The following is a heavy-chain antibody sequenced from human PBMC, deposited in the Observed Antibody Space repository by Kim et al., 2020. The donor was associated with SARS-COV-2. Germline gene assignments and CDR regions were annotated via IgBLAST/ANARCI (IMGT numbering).Heavy chain of an antibody. Sequence: GGSLRLSCAASGFTFSSYAMSWVRQAPGRGPEWVSSISANGADTYYADSVTGRFTISRDNSRNTVYLQMTSLRSDDTAVYFCARSICTGWYCEFFQHWGQGTLVSVSS. CDR1: GFTFSSYA. V-gene: IGHV3-23*01. CDR2: ISANGADT. CDR3: ARSICTGWYCEFFQH. D-gene: IGHD6-19*01. J-gene: IGHJ1*01.